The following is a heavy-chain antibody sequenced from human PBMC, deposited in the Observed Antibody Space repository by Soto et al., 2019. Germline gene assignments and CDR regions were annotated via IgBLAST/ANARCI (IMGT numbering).Heavy chain of an antibody. D-gene: IGHD6-13*01. V-gene: IGHV1-18*04. CDR3: ARGRGRSSWYPYYYYGMDV. J-gene: IGHJ6*02. CDR1: GYTFTSYG. CDR2: ISAYNGNT. Sequence: ASVKVSCKASGYTFTSYGISWVRQAPGQGLEWMGWISAYNGNTNYAQKLQGRVTMTRNTSISTAYMELSSLRSEDTAVYYCARGRGRSSWYPYYYYGMDVWGQGTTVTV.